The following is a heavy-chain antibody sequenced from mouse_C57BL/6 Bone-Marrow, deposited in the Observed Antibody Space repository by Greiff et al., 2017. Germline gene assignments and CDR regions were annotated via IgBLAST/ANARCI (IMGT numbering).Heavy chain of an antibody. Sequence: VKLQQSGAELVKPGASVKLSCKASGYIFTEYTIHWVKPRSGQGLEWIGWFYPGSGSIKYNERFKDKATLTADKSSNTVYMELSRLTSEDSAVYFCARHERYYDYEGYFDYWGQGTTLTVSS. D-gene: IGHD2-4*01. J-gene: IGHJ2*01. CDR2: FYPGSGSI. V-gene: IGHV1-62-2*01. CDR3: ARHERYYDYEGYFDY. CDR1: GYIFTEYT.